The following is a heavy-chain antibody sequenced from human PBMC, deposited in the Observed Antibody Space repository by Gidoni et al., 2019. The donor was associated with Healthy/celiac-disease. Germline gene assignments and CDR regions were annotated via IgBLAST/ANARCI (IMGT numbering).Heavy chain of an antibody. Sequence: EVQLLQSGGGLVQLEGFLRLYCDASVFPFTSYGMSWVRRAPGKGLEWVSAVSGRGGSTYYADSGKGRFTISIDNSKNTLYLQMNSLRAEDTAVYYCAKGAVYASWVYFDYWGQGTLVTVSS. CDR2: VSGRGGST. D-gene: IGHD1-20*01. V-gene: IGHV3-23*01. CDR3: AKGAVYASWVYFDY. CDR1: VFPFTSYG. J-gene: IGHJ4*02.